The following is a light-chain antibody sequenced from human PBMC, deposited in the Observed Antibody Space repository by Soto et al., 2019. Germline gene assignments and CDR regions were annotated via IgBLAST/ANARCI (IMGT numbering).Light chain of an antibody. CDR2: FDR. CDR3: QVWDTTDHYV. V-gene: IGLV3-21*04. Sequence: SCELTQAPSGSVAPGKTARITCGGNSIGSKSVHWYQQKPGQAPVLVIYFDRDRPSGIPERFSGSSSGNTATLTISRVEAGDEADYYCQVWDTTDHYVFGTGTKLTVL. CDR1: SIGSKS. J-gene: IGLJ1*01.